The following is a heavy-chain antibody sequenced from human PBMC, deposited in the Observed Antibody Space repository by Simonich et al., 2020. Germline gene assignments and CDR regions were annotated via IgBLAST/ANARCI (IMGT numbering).Heavy chain of an antibody. D-gene: IGHD7-27*01. Sequence: QVQLVESGGGVVQPGRSLRLSCAASGFTFRSYAMHWVRQAPGKGLKGVAVISYDGSNKYYADSVKGRFTISRDNSKNTLYLQMNSLRAEDTAVYYCARDRNWGWFDPWGQGTLVTVSS. V-gene: IGHV3-30*07. J-gene: IGHJ5*02. CDR2: ISYDGSNK. CDR3: ARDRNWGWFDP. CDR1: GFTFRSYA.